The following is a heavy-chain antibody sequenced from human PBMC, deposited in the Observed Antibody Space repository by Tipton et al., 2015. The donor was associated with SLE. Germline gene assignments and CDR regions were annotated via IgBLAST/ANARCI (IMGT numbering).Heavy chain of an antibody. CDR3: ARDNYWSGYAFDV. D-gene: IGHD3-3*01. J-gene: IGHJ3*01. CDR1: GGSITSGGYF. Sequence: LRLSCSVSGGSITSGGYFWTWIRQRPGKGLECIGYIYFTGDTYYNPSLRSRVTISLDTSENQFSLELSTLTAADTAVYYCARDNYWSGYAFDVWGQGATVTVSS. V-gene: IGHV4-31*03. CDR2: IYFTGDT.